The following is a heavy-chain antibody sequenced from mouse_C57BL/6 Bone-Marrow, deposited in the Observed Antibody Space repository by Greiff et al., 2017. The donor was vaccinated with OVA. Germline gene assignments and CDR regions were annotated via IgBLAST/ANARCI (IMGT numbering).Heavy chain of an antibody. V-gene: IGHV2-2*01. CDR2: IWSGGST. Sequence: VKLMESGPGLVQPSQSLSITCTVSGFSLTSYGVHWVRQSPGKGLEWLGVIWSGGSTDYNAAFISRLSISKDNSKSQVFFKMNSLQADDTAIYYCARRQLRLREGAMDYWGQGTSVTVSS. D-gene: IGHD3-2*02. CDR1: GFSLTSYG. CDR3: ARRQLRLREGAMDY. J-gene: IGHJ4*01.